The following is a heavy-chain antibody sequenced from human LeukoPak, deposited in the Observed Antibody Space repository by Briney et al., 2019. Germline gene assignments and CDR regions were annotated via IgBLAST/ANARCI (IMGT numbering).Heavy chain of an antibody. CDR3: ATMTQIDY. Sequence: PGGSLRLSCAASGFTFSSYAMHWVRQAPGKGLEWVTVIWYDGSNKYYADSVKGRFTISRDNSKNTLYLQMNSLRAEDTAVYYCATMTQIDYWGQGTLVTVSS. J-gene: IGHJ4*02. CDR2: IWYDGSNK. V-gene: IGHV3-33*01. CDR1: GFTFSSYA.